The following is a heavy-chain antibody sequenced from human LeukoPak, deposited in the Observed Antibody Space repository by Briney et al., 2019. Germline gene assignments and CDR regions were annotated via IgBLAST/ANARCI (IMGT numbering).Heavy chain of an antibody. CDR2: ISYDGSNK. CDR3: ARGVFGRNRGYWFDP. D-gene: IGHD1-14*01. Sequence: PGGSLRLSCAASGFTFSSYAMHWVRQAPGKGLDGWEVISYDGSNKYYADSVKGRFTISRDNSKNTLYLQMNSLRAEDTAVYYCARGVFGRNRGYWFDPWGQGTLVTVSS. J-gene: IGHJ5*02. V-gene: IGHV3-30*04. CDR1: GFTFSSYA.